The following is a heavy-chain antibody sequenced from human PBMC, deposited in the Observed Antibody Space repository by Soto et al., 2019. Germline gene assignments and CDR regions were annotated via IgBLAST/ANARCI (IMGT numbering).Heavy chain of an antibody. J-gene: IGHJ4*02. V-gene: IGHV4-34*01. CDR2: INHSGST. D-gene: IGHD3-10*01. CDR3: ARTLRRGPPFDY. CDR1: GGSFSGYY. Sequence: SETLSLTCAVYGGSFSGYYWSWIRQPPGKGLEWIGEINHSGSTNYNPSLKSRVTISVDTSKNQFSLKLSSVTAADTAVYYWARTLRRGPPFDYWGQGTLVTVSS.